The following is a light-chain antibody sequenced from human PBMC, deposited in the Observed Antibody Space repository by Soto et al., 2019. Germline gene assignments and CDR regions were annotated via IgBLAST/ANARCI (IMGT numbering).Light chain of an antibody. CDR1: ESVNSAY. CDR2: GAS. Sequence: EIVLTQSPVTLSLSPGERATLSCRASESVNSAYLAWYQHRPAQAPRLLIYGASSRATGVPGRFSGSGSGTEFTLTITRLEPADFALYYCQQYGYSPWTFGLGTKVDIK. CDR3: QQYGYSPWT. V-gene: IGKV3-20*01. J-gene: IGKJ1*01.